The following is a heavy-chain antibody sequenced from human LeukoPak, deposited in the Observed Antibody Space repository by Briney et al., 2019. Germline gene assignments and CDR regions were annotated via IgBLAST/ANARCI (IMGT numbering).Heavy chain of an antibody. CDR3: ARDYNMVREYYFDY. Sequence: ASVKVSCKASGYTFTGYYLHWVRQAPGQGLEWMGWINPSGGTNYAQKFQGRVTMTRDTSTSTVYMELSSLRSEDTAVYYCARDYNMVREYYFDYWGQGTLVTVSS. J-gene: IGHJ4*02. D-gene: IGHD3-10*01. CDR2: INPSGGT. V-gene: IGHV1-46*01. CDR1: GYTFTGYY.